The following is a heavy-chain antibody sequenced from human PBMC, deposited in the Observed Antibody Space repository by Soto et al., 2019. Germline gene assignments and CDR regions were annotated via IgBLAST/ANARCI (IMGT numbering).Heavy chain of an antibody. CDR1: GGSFSGYY. V-gene: IGHV4-34*01. CDR3: ARVGPWVLYYYDSSPYTFENWFDP. CDR2: INHSGST. Sequence: SETLSLTCAVYGGSFSGYYWSWIRQPPGKGLEWIGEINHSGSTNYNPSLKSRVTISVDTSKNQFSLKLNSVTAADTAVYYCARVGPWVLYYYDSSPYTFENWFDPWGQGTLVTVSS. D-gene: IGHD3-22*01. J-gene: IGHJ5*02.